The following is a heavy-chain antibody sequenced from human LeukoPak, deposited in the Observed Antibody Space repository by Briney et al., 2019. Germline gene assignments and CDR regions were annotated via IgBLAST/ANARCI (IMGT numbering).Heavy chain of an antibody. D-gene: IGHD1-26*01. CDR2: IYYTGST. J-gene: IGHJ3*02. V-gene: IGHV4-59*08. CDR3: ARQDSGTYLNPLDI. Sequence: KPSETLSFTCIVSGGSISSYYWSWIRQPPGKGLEWIGYIYYTGSTNYNPSLKSRVTISVDTSKNQLSLKLRSVTAADTAVYYCARQDSGTYLNPLDIWGQGTVVTVSS. CDR1: GGSISSYY.